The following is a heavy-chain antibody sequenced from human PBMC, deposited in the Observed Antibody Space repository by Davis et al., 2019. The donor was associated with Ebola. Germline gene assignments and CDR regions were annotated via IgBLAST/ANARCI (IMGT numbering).Heavy chain of an antibody. J-gene: IGHJ3*02. D-gene: IGHD1-14*01. CDR1: GFSFSTYA. CDR2: ISGSAGNT. CDR3: AKAELTGRFRGTDDAFDI. Sequence: PGGSLRLSCAASGFSFSTYAMSWVRQAPGKGLEWVSSISGSAGNTYYADSVKGRFTITRDNSKNTLHLQMNSLRAEDTAVYYCAKAELTGRFRGTDDAFDIWGQGTRVTVSS. V-gene: IGHV3-23*01.